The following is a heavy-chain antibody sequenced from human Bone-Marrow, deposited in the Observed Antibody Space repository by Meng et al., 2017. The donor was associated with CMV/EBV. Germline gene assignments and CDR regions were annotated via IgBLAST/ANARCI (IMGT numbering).Heavy chain of an antibody. J-gene: IGHJ4*02. V-gene: IGHV3-9*01. D-gene: IGHD3-10*01. Sequence: SLKISCAASGFTFDDYAMHWVRQAPGKGLEWVSGISWNSGSIGYADSVKGRFTISRDNAKNSLYLQMNSLRAEDTAVYYCARDGRFGELFDYWGQGTLVTVSS. CDR1: GFTFDDYA. CDR2: ISWNSGSI. CDR3: ARDGRFGELFDY.